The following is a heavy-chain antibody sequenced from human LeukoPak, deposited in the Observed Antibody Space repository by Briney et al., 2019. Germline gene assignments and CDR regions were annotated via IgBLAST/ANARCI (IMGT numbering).Heavy chain of an antibody. V-gene: IGHV3-30*02. D-gene: IGHD1-14*01. CDR1: GFTFSRYA. CDR3: AKISSSSEPDFDY. CDR2: IWSDGSKT. J-gene: IGHJ4*02. Sequence: PGGSLRLSCAASGFTFSRYAMHWVRQAPGKGLEWVAFIWSDGSKTYYADSVRGRFTISRDNSKNTLHLEMNTVRAEDTALYYCAKISSSSEPDFDYWGQGTLVTVS.